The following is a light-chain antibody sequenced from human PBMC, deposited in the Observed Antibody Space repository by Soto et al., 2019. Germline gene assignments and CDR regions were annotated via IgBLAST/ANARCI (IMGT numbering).Light chain of an antibody. CDR1: NSNIGSNT. J-gene: IGLJ1*01. V-gene: IGLV1-44*01. CDR2: TND. CDR3: SSWDDNLDAVV. Sequence: QSVLTQPPSASGTPGQRVTISCSGSNSNIGSNTVNWYQQLPGTAPKLLIYTNDQRPSGVPDRFSGSKSGTSASLAISGLQFEDEADYHCSSWDDNLDAVVFGAGTKVTVL.